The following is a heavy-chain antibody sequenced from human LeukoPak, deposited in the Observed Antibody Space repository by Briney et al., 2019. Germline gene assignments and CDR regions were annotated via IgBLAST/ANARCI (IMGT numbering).Heavy chain of an antibody. CDR1: GGSISSYY. CDR3: ARVPQKRGLRGAWFDP. J-gene: IGHJ5*02. D-gene: IGHD4-17*01. CDR2: IYYSGST. Sequence: KPSETPSLTCTVSGGSISSYYWSWIRQPPRKGLEWIGDIYYSGSTNYNPSLKSRVTISVDTSKNQFSLKLSSVTAADTAVYYCARVPQKRGLRGAWFDPWGQGTLVTVSS. V-gene: IGHV4-59*01.